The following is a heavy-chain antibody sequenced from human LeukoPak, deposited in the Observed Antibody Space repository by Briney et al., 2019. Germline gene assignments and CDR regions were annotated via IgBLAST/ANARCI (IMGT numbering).Heavy chain of an antibody. J-gene: IGHJ4*02. CDR2: ISSSGSTI. D-gene: IGHD6-13*01. CDR1: GFTFSDYY. Sequence: GGSLRLSCAASGFTFSDYYMSWIRQAPGKGLEWVSYISSSGSTIYYADSVKGRFTISRDNAKNTLYLQMNSLRAEDTAVYYCASLAGYSSSWYPNYFDYWGQGTLVTVSS. V-gene: IGHV3-11*01. CDR3: ASLAGYSSSWYPNYFDY.